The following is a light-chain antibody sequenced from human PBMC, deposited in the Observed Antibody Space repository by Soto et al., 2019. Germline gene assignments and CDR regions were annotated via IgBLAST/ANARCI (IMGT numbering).Light chain of an antibody. CDR3: CSYAGSSTWV. Sequence: QSALTQPASVSGSPGPSITISCTGTSSDVGSYNFVSWYQQHPGKAPKLMIYEGSKRPSGVANRFSGSKSGNTASLTISGLQAEDEAEYYCCSYAGSSTWVFGTGTKVTVL. CDR2: EGS. CDR1: SSDVGSYNF. J-gene: IGLJ1*01. V-gene: IGLV2-23*01.